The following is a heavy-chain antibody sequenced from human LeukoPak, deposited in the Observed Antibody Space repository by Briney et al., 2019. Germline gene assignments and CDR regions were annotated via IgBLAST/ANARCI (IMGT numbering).Heavy chain of an antibody. V-gene: IGHV3-30*02. D-gene: IGHD6-19*01. CDR2: IRFDQSRT. CDR1: AHTFTTYG. Sequence: GRSQRLSCTASAHTFTTYGTHWVRQAPGEGGEWVAFIRFDQSRTFYGDSVKGRVSISRDNSENTMFLHMHRLRPEDTAVYYCAKALVLTVAGTYYVDHWGQGTLVTASS. J-gene: IGHJ4*02. CDR3: AKALVLTVAGTYYVDH.